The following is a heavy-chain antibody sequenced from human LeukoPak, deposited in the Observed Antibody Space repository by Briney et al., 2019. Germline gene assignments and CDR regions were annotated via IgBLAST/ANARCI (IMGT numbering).Heavy chain of an antibody. V-gene: IGHV4-34*01. CDR1: GGSFSGYY. D-gene: IGHD2-2*01. CDR3: ARRRGYCSSTSCYRLFDY. CDR2: INHSGST. Sequence: SETLSLTCAVYGGSFSGYYWSWIRQPPGKGLEWIGEINHSGSTNYNPSLKSRVTISVDTSKNQFSLKLSSVTAADTAVYCCARRRGYCSSTSCYRLFDYWGQGTLVTVSS. J-gene: IGHJ4*02.